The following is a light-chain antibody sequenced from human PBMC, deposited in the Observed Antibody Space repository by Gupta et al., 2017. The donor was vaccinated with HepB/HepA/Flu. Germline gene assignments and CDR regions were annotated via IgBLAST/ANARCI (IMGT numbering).Light chain of an antibody. CDR3: CSYADSYTYV. J-gene: IGLJ1*01. Sequence: QSALTQPASVSGSPGQSIPISCTGTSSDVGSHNSVSWYQQHPGKAPKFLIYDVSNRPSGVSYRFSGSKSGNTASLTVSGLQAEDDAYYYCCSYADSYTYVFGTGTKVTVL. CDR2: DVS. V-gene: IGLV2-14*03. CDR1: SSDVGSHNS.